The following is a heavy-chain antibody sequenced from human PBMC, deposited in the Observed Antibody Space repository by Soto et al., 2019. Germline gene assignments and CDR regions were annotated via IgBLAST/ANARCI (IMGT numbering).Heavy chain of an antibody. J-gene: IGHJ4*02. CDR2: IDPSDSQT. Sequence: GESLKISCKGSGYSFAGYWITWVRQKPGKGLEWMGRIDPSDSQTYYSPSFRGHVTISVTKSITTVFLQWSSLRASDTAMYYCARQIYDSDTGPNFQYYFDSWGQGTPVPVSS. CDR3: ARQIYDSDTGPNFQYYFDS. CDR1: GYSFAGYW. D-gene: IGHD3-22*01. V-gene: IGHV5-10-1*01.